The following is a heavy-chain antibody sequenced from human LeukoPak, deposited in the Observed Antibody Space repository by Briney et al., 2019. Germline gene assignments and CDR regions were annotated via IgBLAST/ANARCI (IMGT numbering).Heavy chain of an antibody. D-gene: IGHD6-19*01. J-gene: IGHJ4*02. CDR1: GVSISRSHW. CDR3: VRAFGNSSGWDENYFDY. Sequence: PSGTLSLTCAVSGVSISRSHWWSWVRQPPGKGLEWIGEIYHSGSTNYNPSLKSRVTIPVDKSKNQFSLKLSSVTAADTAVYYCVRAFGNSSGWDENYFDYWGQGILVTVSS. CDR2: IYHSGST. V-gene: IGHV4-4*02.